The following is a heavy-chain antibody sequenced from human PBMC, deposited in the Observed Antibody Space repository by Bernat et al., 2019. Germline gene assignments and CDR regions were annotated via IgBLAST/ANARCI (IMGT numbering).Heavy chain of an antibody. D-gene: IGHD6-13*01. J-gene: IGHJ4*02. CDR2: ISYDGSNK. V-gene: IGHV3-30-3*01. CDR1: GFTFSSYA. CDR3: ARTAKSSSWYVLDY. Sequence: QVQLVESGGGVVQPGRSLRLSCAASGFTFSSYAMHWVRQAPGKGLEWEAVISYDGSNKYYADSVKGRFTISRDNSKNTLYLQMNSLRAEDTAVYYCARTAKSSSWYVLDYWGQGTLVTVSS.